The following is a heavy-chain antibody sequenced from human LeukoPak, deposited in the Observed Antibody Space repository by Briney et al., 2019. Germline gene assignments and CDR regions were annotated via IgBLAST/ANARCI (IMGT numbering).Heavy chain of an antibody. CDR3: ARDSSGWYNQYWFDP. Sequence: APVKLSCKASGYTFTSYYMLWLRQAPGQRLEWMGVINTSGGSTSYAQKFQRRVTMTRYMSISTAYIDLCRLRSDDTAVYCCARDSSGWYNQYWFDPWGQGTLVTVSS. D-gene: IGHD6-19*01. V-gene: IGHV1-46*01. J-gene: IGHJ5*02. CDR2: INTSGGST. CDR1: GYTFTSYY.